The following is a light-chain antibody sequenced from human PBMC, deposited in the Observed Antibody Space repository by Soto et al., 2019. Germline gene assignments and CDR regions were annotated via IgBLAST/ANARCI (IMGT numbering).Light chain of an antibody. Sequence: QWVLTQPRSVSAAPGQRLTISSSRSRSNTGGNSVSWYQQRPGTDPKLLIYDDDKRPSGIPDRFSGSKSGRLVTLGIPLFQTGYEADYYCGSWDSSLGAYVFGAGAKGTGL. J-gene: IGLJ1*01. CDR2: DDD. CDR1: RSNTGGNS. V-gene: IGLV1-51*01. CDR3: GSWDSSLGAYV.